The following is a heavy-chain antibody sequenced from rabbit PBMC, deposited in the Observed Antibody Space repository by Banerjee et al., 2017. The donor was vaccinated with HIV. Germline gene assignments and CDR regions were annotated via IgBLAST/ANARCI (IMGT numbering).Heavy chain of an antibody. V-gene: IGHV1S40*01. D-gene: IGHD7-1*01. CDR1: GIDFSSYYY. CDR2: IYGGSSGYT. Sequence: QSLEESGGDLVKPGTSLTLTCTVSGIDFSSYYYIYWVRQAPGKGLEWIACIYGGSSGYTYYASWAKGRFTISKTSSTTVTLQMTSLTAADTATYFCARGGYAGYGYNLWGPGTLVTVS. J-gene: IGHJ4*01. CDR3: ARGGYAGYGYNL.